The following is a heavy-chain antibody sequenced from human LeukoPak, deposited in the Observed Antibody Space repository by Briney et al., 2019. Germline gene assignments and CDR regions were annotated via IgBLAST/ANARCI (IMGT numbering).Heavy chain of an antibody. CDR1: GGALSNFY. CDR2: IYNSGHT. Sequence: SETLSLTCTVSGGALSNFYWSWIPQPPRKGLEWIGYIYNSGHTNYNPSLKSRVTISEDTSKNQLSLKLSSVNAADTAVYYCARAAVTTSRYFQHWGQGTLVTVSS. V-gene: IGHV4-59*01. D-gene: IGHD4-17*01. J-gene: IGHJ1*01. CDR3: ARAAVTTSRYFQH.